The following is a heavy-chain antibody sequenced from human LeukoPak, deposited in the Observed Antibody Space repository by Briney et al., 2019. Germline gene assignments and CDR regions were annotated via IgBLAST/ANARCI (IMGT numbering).Heavy chain of an antibody. V-gene: IGHV1-69*05. D-gene: IGHD3-10*01. CDR3: ARDGGYYYGSGSYYYFDY. CDR1: GGSFNSYA. CDR2: IIPIFGTA. J-gene: IGHJ4*02. Sequence: SVKVSCKAFGGSFNSYAISWVRQAPGQGLEWMGRIIPIFGTANYAQKFQGRVTITTDESTSTAYMELSSLRSEDTAVYYCARDGGYYYGSGSYYYFDYWGQGTLVTVSS.